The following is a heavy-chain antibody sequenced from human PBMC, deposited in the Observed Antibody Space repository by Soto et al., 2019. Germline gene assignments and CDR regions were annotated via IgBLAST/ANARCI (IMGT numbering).Heavy chain of an antibody. CDR1: GFTFSSYS. J-gene: IGHJ6*03. CDR3: ASEVVAATPQKGYYMDV. D-gene: IGHD2-15*01. V-gene: IGHV3-48*01. Sequence: GGSLGLSCAASGFTFSSYSMNWVRQAPGKGLEWVSYISSSSSTIYYADSVKGRFTISRDNAKNSLYLQMNSLRAEDTAVYYCASEVVAATPQKGYYMDVWGKGTTVTVSS. CDR2: ISSSSSTI.